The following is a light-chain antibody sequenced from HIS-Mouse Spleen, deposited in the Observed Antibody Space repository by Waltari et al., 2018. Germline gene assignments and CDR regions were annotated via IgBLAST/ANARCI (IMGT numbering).Light chain of an antibody. CDR3: YSKDSSGNHRV. J-gene: IGLJ2*01. CDR2: EDR. V-gene: IGLV3-10*01. CDR1: ALPKKY. Sequence: SYELTQPPSVSVSPGQTARITCSGDALPKKYAYWYQQKSGQAPVLVIYEDRKRPSGIPERFSGSSSGTMATLTISGAQVEDEADYYCYSKDSSGNHRVFGGGTKLTVL.